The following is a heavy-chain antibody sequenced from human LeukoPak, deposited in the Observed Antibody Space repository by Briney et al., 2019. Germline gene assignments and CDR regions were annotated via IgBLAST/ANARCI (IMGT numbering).Heavy chain of an antibody. CDR3: ARVNAATPYYYYGMDV. V-gene: IGHV4-39*07. D-gene: IGHD2-15*01. CDR1: GGSISSSSYY. Sequence: SETLSLTCTVSGGSISSSSYYWGWIRQPPGKGLEWIGSIYYSGSTYYNPSLKSRVTISVDTSKNQFSLKLSSVTAADTAVYYCARVNAATPYYYYGMDVWGQGTTVTVSS. J-gene: IGHJ6*02. CDR2: IYYSGST.